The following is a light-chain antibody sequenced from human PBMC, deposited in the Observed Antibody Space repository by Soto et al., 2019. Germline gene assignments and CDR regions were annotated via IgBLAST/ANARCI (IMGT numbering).Light chain of an antibody. V-gene: IGKV1-5*01. J-gene: IGKJ1*01. Sequence: DIQMTQSPSTLSASVGDRVTITCRASQSISSWLAWYQQKPGKAPKLLIYDASSLESGVPSRFSGSGSGREFTLTISSLQAEDSATYYCQQGYNTPRTFGQGTKVDI. CDR2: DAS. CDR1: QSISSW. CDR3: QQGYNTPRT.